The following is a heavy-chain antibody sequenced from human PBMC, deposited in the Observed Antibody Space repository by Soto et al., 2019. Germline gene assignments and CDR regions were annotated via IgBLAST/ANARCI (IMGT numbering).Heavy chain of an antibody. V-gene: IGHV3-23*01. CDR2: ISGSGGST. CDR3: AKPYYDILTGYYSSYFDY. CDR1: GFTFSSYA. Sequence: GGSLRLSCAASGFTFSSYAMSWVLQAPGKRLEWVSAISGSGGSTYYADSVKGRFTISRDNSKNTLYLQMNSLRAEDTAVYYCAKPYYDILTGYYSSYFDYWGQGTLVTVSS. J-gene: IGHJ4*02. D-gene: IGHD3-9*01.